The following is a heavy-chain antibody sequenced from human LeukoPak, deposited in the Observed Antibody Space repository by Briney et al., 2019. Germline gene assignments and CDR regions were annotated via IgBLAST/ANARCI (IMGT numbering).Heavy chain of an antibody. J-gene: IGHJ4*02. CDR1: GFTFDDYA. CDR3: EKGPERWLQLTYYFDY. V-gene: IGHV3-9*01. D-gene: IGHD5-24*01. Sequence: GRSLRLSCAASGFTFDDYAMHWVRQAPGKGLEWVSGISWESGSIGYADSVKGRFTISRDNAKNSLYLQMNSLRAEDTALYYCEKGPERWLQLTYYFDYWGQRTLVTVSS. CDR2: ISWESGSI.